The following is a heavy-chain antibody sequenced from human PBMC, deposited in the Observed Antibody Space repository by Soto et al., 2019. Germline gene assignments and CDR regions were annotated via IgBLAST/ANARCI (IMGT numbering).Heavy chain of an antibody. Sequence: EASVKVSCKASGYTFTSYGISWVRQAPGQGLEWMGWIIPFFGTANYAQKFQGRVTITADESTSTAYMELSSLSSEDTAVYYCARGDYYYGMDVWGQGTTVTVSS. CDR2: IIPFFGTA. CDR1: GYTFTSYG. J-gene: IGHJ6*02. V-gene: IGHV1-69*13. CDR3: ARGDYYYGMDV.